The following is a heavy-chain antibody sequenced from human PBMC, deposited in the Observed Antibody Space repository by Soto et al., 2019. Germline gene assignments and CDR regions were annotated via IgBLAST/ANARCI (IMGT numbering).Heavy chain of an antibody. J-gene: IGHJ4*02. D-gene: IGHD5-12*01. CDR1: GYSFNSYW. CDR2: IYLGDSGDFDT. V-gene: IGHV5-51*01. CDR3: ARPVFSNRDGYNL. Sequence: GESLKISCKGSGYSFNSYWIGWVRQMPGKGLEWMGTIYLGDSGDFDTRYSPSFQGQVTISADKSISTAYLQWSSLKASDTAMYYCARPVFSNRDGYNLWGQGTLVTVSS.